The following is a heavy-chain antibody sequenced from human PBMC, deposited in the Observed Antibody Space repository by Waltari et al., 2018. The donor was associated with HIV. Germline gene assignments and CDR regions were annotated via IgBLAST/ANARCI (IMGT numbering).Heavy chain of an antibody. V-gene: IGHV3-66*01. Sequence: EVQLVESGGGLVQPGGSLRLSCAASGSPVSSNNMSWVRLAPGKWLEWVSVIYSGGSTYYADSVKGRFTISRDNSKNTLYLQMNSLRAEDTAVYYCATSPLGVWGNWFDPWGQGTLVTVSS. CDR2: IYSGGST. CDR1: GSPVSSNN. J-gene: IGHJ5*02. D-gene: IGHD1-26*01. CDR3: ATSPLGVWGNWFDP.